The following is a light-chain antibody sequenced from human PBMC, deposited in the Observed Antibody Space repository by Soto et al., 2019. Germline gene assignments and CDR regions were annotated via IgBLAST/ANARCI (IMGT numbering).Light chain of an antibody. CDR3: QQYDSFSLT. CDR2: DAS. J-gene: IGKJ4*01. Sequence: DIQMTQSPSTLSASVGDRVTITCRASQSISGWLAWYQQKPGRAPKLLIYDASNLESGVPSRFSGSGSGTEFTLTISSLQPDDIATYYCQQYDSFSLTFGGGTTVEIK. V-gene: IGKV1-5*01. CDR1: QSISGW.